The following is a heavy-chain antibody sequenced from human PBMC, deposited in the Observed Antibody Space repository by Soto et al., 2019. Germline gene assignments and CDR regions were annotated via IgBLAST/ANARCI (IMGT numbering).Heavy chain of an antibody. CDR2: INHSGST. J-gene: IGHJ5*02. V-gene: IGHV4-34*01. Sequence: PSETLSLTCAVYGGSFSGYYWSWIRQPPGKGLEWIGEINHSGSTNYNPSLKSRVTISVDTSKNQFSLKLSSVTAADTAVYYCAWRRGYSYGNNWFDPWGQGVLVTVSS. CDR1: GGSFSGYY. CDR3: AWRRGYSYGNNWFDP. D-gene: IGHD5-18*01.